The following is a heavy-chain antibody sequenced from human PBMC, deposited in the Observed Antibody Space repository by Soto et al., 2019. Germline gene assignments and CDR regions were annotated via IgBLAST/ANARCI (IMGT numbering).Heavy chain of an antibody. Sequence: ETLSLTCTVSGGSVSSGSYYWSWIRQPPGKGLEWIGYIYYSGSTNYNPSLKSRVTISVDTSKNQFSLKLSSVTAADTAVYYCGGIHTGYDYDNWFAPWGQGTLVTVSS. CDR1: GGSVSSGSYY. CDR3: GGIHTGYDYDNWFAP. J-gene: IGHJ5*02. V-gene: IGHV4-61*01. CDR2: IYYSGST. D-gene: IGHD5-12*01.